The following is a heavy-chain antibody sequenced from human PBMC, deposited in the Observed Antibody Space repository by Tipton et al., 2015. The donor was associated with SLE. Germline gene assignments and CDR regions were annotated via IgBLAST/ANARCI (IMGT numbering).Heavy chain of an antibody. Sequence: TLSLTCTVSGGSISSSSYYWGWIRQPPGKGLEWIGSIYYSGSTYYNPSLKSRVTISVDTSKNQFSLKLSSVTAADTAVYYCARDWCSSTSCYGYYYMDVWGQGTTVTVSS. V-gene: IGHV4-39*07. CDR1: GGSISSSSYY. CDR2: IYYSGST. D-gene: IGHD2-2*01. J-gene: IGHJ6*03. CDR3: ARDWCSSTSCYGYYYMDV.